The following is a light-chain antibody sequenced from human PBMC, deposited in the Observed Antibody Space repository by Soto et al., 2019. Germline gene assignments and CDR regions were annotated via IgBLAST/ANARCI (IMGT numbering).Light chain of an antibody. CDR1: RSDIVAYNF. CDR2: GVT. CDR3: DSYAGRNILV. Sequence: QSALAQPTSASGSPGQSVTISCNGSRSDIVAYNFVSWYQQHPGKAPKLIIFGVTERPAGVPDLFSGSKSGHTASLTVSGLQAEDEADYYCDSYAGRNILVFGAGTTLAAL. V-gene: IGLV2-8*01. J-gene: IGLJ3*02.